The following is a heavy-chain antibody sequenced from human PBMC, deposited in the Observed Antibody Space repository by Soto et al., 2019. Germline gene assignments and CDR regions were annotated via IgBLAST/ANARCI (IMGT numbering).Heavy chain of an antibody. CDR3: ARDRYNWNHSHYYGMDV. J-gene: IGHJ6*02. Sequence: GPTLVNPTQTLTLTCTFSGFSLSTSGMRVSWIRQPPGKALEWLARIDWDDDKFYSTSLKTRLTISKDTSKNQVVLTMTNMDPVDTATYYCARDRYNWNHSHYYGMDVWGQGTTVTVSS. V-gene: IGHV2-70*04. CDR1: GFSLSTSGMR. CDR2: IDWDDDK. D-gene: IGHD1-20*01.